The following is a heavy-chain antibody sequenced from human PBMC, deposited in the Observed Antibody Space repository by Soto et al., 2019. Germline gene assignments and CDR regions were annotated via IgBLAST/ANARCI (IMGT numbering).Heavy chain of an antibody. J-gene: IGHJ4*01. CDR2: IGTDGNT. CDR3: VRKYPGTRPFDY. D-gene: IGHD2-2*01. CDR1: GFTFNSYA. Sequence: GGCLGLSCAASGFTFNSYAMNWVRQAPGKGLAWVSAIGTDGNTYYANSVKGRFTISRDNSRTTLYLQMNSLRVEDTALYYCVRKYPGTRPFDYWGQGSLVTVSS. V-gene: IGHV3-23*01.